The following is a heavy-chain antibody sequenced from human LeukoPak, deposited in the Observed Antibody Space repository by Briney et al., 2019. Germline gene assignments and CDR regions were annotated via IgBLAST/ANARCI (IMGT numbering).Heavy chain of an antibody. Sequence: SETLSLTCTVSGGSVSSGSYYWGWIRQPPGKGLEWIGYIYYSGSTNYNPSLKSRVTISVDTCKNQFSLKLSSVTAADTAVYYCARGEITMVRGVIHYGMDVWGKGTTVTVSS. D-gene: IGHD3-10*01. J-gene: IGHJ6*04. CDR3: ARGEITMVRGVIHYGMDV. CDR1: GGSVSSGSYY. V-gene: IGHV4-61*01. CDR2: IYYSGST.